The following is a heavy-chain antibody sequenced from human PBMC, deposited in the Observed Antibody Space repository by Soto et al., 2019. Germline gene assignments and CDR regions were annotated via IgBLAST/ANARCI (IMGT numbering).Heavy chain of an antibody. D-gene: IGHD3-9*01. Sequence: PGGSLRLSCAASGLTFSSYGMHWVRQAPGKGLEWVAVISYDGSNKYYADSVKGRFTISRDNSKNTLYLQMNSLRAEDAAVYYCAKDLYYDILTGYYYYYYGMDVWGQGTMVTVSS. CDR1: GLTFSSYG. V-gene: IGHV3-30*18. J-gene: IGHJ6*02. CDR3: AKDLYYDILTGYYYYYYGMDV. CDR2: ISYDGSNK.